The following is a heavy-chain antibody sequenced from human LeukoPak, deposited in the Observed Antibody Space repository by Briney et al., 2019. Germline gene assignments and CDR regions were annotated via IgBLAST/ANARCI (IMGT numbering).Heavy chain of an antibody. CDR1: GGSINYYY. CDR2: IYYSGST. V-gene: IGHV4-59*01. D-gene: IGHD3-22*01. Sequence: SETLSLTRTVSGGSINYYYWSWIRQPPGKGLELIGSIYYSGSTNYNPSLRSRVTISVDTSKNQISLKLSSVTPADTAMYYCARKDNSGKGPYYYDYWGQGTLVTVSS. CDR3: ARKDNSGKGPYYYDY. J-gene: IGHJ4*02.